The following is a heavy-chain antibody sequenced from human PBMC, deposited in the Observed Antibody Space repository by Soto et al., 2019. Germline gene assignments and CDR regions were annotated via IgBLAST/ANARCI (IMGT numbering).Heavy chain of an antibody. D-gene: IGHD3-22*01. CDR3: ARARRGPSTYYYDSSGYHPFDY. CDR1: GGSFSGYY. Sequence: SETLSLTCAAYGGSFSGYYWSWIRQPPGKELEWIGEINHSGSTNYNPSLKSRVTISVDTSKNQFSLKLSSVTAADTAVYYCARARRGPSTYYYDSSGYHPFDYWGQGTLVTVSS. V-gene: IGHV4-34*01. CDR2: INHSGST. J-gene: IGHJ4*02.